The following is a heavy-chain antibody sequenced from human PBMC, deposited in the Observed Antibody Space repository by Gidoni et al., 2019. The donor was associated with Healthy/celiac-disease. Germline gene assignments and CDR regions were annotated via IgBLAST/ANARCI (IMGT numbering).Heavy chain of an antibody. D-gene: IGHD6-6*01. Sequence: QVQLQESGPGLGQPSEAPALTRTGAGGSISSYYWSWIRQPPGKGLEWIGYIYYSGSTNYNPSLKSRVTISVDTSKNQFSLKLSSVTAADTAVYYCARGGYSSSSGYYYYYGMDVWGQGTTVTVSS. J-gene: IGHJ6*02. CDR1: GGSISSYY. CDR2: IYYSGST. CDR3: ARGGYSSSSGYYYYYGMDV. V-gene: IGHV4-59*01.